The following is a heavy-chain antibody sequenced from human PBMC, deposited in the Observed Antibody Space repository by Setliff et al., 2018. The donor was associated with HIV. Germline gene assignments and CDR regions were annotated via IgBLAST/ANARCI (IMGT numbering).Heavy chain of an antibody. D-gene: IGHD6-19*01. J-gene: IGHJ6*03. CDR2: IYYSGTA. CDR3: AKGVAGLQYYYYYMDV. CDR1: GGSISGGGYY. Sequence: LSLTCTVSGGSISGGGYYWTWIRQYPGRGLEWIGYIYYSGTAYYKPSLRSRVTISVDTSKNQFSLKLSSVTAADTAVYYCAKGVAGLQYYYYYMDVWGKGTTVTVSS. V-gene: IGHV4-31*03.